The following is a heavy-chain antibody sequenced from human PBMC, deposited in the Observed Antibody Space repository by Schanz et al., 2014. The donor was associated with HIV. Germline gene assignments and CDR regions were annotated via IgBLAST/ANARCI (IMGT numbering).Heavy chain of an antibody. Sequence: EVHLVESGGGLVQPGGSLRLSCVASGFTFNNYAMNWVRRAPGKGLEWISAVRHDGGATYYADSVKGRFTISRDNSRNALYLHMNSLRADDTAIYYCVKAYSSGFSGAGSWGQGALVTVSS. V-gene: IGHV3-23*04. CDR1: GFTFNNYA. D-gene: IGHD5-18*01. CDR3: VKAYSSGFSGAGS. J-gene: IGHJ5*02. CDR2: VRHDGGAT.